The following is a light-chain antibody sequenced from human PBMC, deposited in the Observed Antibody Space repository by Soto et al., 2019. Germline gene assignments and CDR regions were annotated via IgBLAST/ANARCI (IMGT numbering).Light chain of an antibody. CDR3: QQYNSYST. Sequence: DIQMTQSPSILSASVGDRVTITCRASHRISNWLAWYQQKPGRAPKLLIYDASTLGVGVPSRFSGSGSGTEFTLTISSLQPDDFATYLCQQYNSYSTFGQGTTLEIK. CDR1: HRISNW. J-gene: IGKJ2*01. V-gene: IGKV1-5*01. CDR2: DAS.